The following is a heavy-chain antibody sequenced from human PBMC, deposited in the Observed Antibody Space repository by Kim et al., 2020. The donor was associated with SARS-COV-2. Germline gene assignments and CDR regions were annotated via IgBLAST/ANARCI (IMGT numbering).Heavy chain of an antibody. D-gene: IGHD2-15*01. CDR3: ARGSANVFDI. J-gene: IGHJ3*02. CDR1: GFTFSSYW. Sequence: GGSLRLSCAASGFTFSSYWMHWVRQAPGKGLVWLSRITSDGSGTKYADSVKGRSTISRDNAKNTLYLQMNSLRAEDTAVYYCARGSANVFDIWGQGTMVTLLS. V-gene: IGHV3-74*01. CDR2: ITSDGSGT.